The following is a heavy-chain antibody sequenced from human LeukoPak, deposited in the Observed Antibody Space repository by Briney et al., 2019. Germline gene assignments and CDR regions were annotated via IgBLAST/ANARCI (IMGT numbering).Heavy chain of an antibody. V-gene: IGHV4-61*02. Sequence: KPSQTLSLTCTVSGGSISSGSYYWSWIRQPAGKGLEWIGRIYTSGSTNYNPSLKSRVTISVDTSKNQFSLKLSSVTAADTAVYYCAREGWLNWFDPWGQGTLVTVSS. D-gene: IGHD2-15*01. CDR3: AREGWLNWFDP. J-gene: IGHJ5*02. CDR1: GGSISSGSYY. CDR2: IYTSGST.